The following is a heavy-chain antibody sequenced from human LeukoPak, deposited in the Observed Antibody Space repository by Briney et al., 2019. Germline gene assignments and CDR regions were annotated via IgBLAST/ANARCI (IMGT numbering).Heavy chain of an antibody. CDR3: ASSLSSGWGPVDDY. CDR2: ISSSSSYI. CDR1: GFTFSSYS. Sequence: GGSLRLSCAASGFTFSSYSMNWVRQAPGKGLEWVSSISSSSSYIYYADSVKGRFTISRDNAKNSLYLQMNSLRAEDTAVYYCASSLSSGWGPVDDYWGQGIMVTVSS. V-gene: IGHV3-21*01. D-gene: IGHD6-19*01. J-gene: IGHJ4*02.